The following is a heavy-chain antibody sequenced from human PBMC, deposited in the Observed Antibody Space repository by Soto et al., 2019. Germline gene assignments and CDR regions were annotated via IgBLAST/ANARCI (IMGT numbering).Heavy chain of an antibody. CDR2: ISSSGGST. CDR3: ARDLVPTAVSGAFDY. Sequence: GGSLRLSCGASGFTFSSYAMSWVRQAPGKGLEWVSGISSSGGSTYYADSVKGRFTISRDNSKKTLSLQMNSLRAEDTAIYYCARDLVPTAVSGAFDYWGQGTLVTVSS. D-gene: IGHD2-2*01. CDR1: GFTFSSYA. J-gene: IGHJ4*02. V-gene: IGHV3-23*01.